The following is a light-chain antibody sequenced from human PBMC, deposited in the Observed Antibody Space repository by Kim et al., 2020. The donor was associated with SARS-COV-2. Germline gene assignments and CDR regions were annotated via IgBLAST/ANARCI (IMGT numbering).Light chain of an antibody. J-gene: IGKJ4*01. CDR2: GAS. Sequence: SPGEKAALSCWATKRVISSYLAWYQQKPGQAPRLLIAGASSRATGIPDRFSGSGSGTDFTLTISRLEPEDFAVYYCQQHGSSLASFGGGTKVDIK. CDR3: QQHGSSLAS. CDR1: KRVISSY. V-gene: IGKV3-20*01.